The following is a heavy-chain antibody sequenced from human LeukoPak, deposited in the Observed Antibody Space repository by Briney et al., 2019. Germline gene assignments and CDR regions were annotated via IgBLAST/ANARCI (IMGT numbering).Heavy chain of an antibody. V-gene: IGHV3-30-3*01. CDR1: GFTFGDYA. J-gene: IGHJ4*02. Sequence: GSLRLSCTASGFTFGDYAMHWVRQAPGKGLEWVAVISYDGSNKYYADSVKGRFTISRDNSKNTLYLQMNSLRAEDTAVYYCAREIAPSQEVGANPLHYWGQGTLVTVSS. D-gene: IGHD1-26*01. CDR3: AREIAPSQEVGANPLHY. CDR2: ISYDGSNK.